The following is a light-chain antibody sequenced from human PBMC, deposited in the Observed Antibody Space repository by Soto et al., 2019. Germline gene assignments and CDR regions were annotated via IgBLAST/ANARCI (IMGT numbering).Light chain of an antibody. J-gene: IGLJ2*01. CDR1: SSNIGSNY. CDR2: VNN. CDR3: SSHTSSSTVV. Sequence: QSVLTQPPSASGTPGQRVTISCSGSSSNIGSNYVSWYQHLPGRAPKLLIYVNNKRPPGGPDRFSGSKSATSASLAISGLRSEDEADYYCSSHTSSSTVVFGGGTKLTVL. V-gene: IGLV1-47*01.